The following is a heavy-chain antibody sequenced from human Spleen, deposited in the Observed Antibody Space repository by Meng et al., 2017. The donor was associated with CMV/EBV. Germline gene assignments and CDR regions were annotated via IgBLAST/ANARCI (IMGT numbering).Heavy chain of an antibody. V-gene: IGHV3-23*01. J-gene: IGHJ1*01. CDR1: QFTFSSYA. D-gene: IGHD6-13*01. CDR2: ISASADRT. CDR3: AKVGAALRYFQH. Sequence: GESLKISCATSQFTFSSYAMTWVRQAPGKGLEWVSAISASADRTYYTDSVKGRFTISRDNSKNTLYLQMNSLRAEDTAVYYCAKVGAALRYFQHWGQGTLVTVSS.